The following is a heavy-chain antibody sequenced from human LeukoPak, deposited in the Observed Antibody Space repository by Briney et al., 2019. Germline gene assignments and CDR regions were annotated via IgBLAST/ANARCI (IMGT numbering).Heavy chain of an antibody. Sequence: KPSETLSLTCTVSGGSISSYYWSWIRQPPGKGLEWIGYIYYSGSTNYNPSLKSRVTISVDTSKNQFSLKLSSVTAADTAVYYCARGGDGYNVYFDYWGQGTLVTVSS. D-gene: IGHD5-24*01. CDR1: GGSISSYY. V-gene: IGHV4-59*01. CDR2: IYYSGST. CDR3: ARGGDGYNVYFDY. J-gene: IGHJ4*02.